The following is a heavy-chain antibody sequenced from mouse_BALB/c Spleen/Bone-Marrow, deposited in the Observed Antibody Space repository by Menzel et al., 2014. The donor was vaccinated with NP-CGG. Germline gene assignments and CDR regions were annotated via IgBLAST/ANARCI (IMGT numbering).Heavy chain of an antibody. CDR1: GYTFTDYA. CDR3: ARKRLTGTSYWYFDV. CDR2: TSTYYGNT. Sequence: QVQLQQPGPELVRPGVSVKISCKGSGYTFTDYAMHWVKQSHAKSLEWIGVTSTYYGNTNYNQKFKGKATMTVDKSSSTAYMELARLTSEDSAIYYCARKRLTGTSYWYFDVWGAGTTVTVSS. J-gene: IGHJ1*01. V-gene: IGHV1-67*01. D-gene: IGHD4-1*01.